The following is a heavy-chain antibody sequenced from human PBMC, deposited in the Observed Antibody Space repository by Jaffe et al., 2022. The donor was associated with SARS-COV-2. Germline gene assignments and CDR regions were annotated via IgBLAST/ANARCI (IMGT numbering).Heavy chain of an antibody. V-gene: IGHV3-9*01. CDR1: GFTFDDYA. D-gene: IGHD3-22*01. CDR2: ISWNSGSI. CDR3: AKALGDSSGYYYSTDAFDI. Sequence: EVQLVESGGGLVQPGRSLRLSCAASGFTFDDYAMHWVRQAPGKGLEWVSGISWNSGSIGYADSVKGRFTISRDNAKNSLYLQMNSLRAEDTALYYCAKALGDSSGYYYSTDAFDIWGQGTMVTVSS. J-gene: IGHJ3*02.